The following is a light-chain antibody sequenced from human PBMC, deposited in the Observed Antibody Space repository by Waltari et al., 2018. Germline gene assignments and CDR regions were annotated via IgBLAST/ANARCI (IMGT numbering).Light chain of an antibody. Sequence: QSVLPQPPSASGTPGQRVTISCSGSYSNIGSNTVNWYQHLPGTAPTLLIYNNNLRPSGVPHRFSGPKAGTPASLAITGLQSEDEADYYCAAWDDSLSGSYVFGTGTKVTVL. CDR1: YSNIGSNT. CDR3: AAWDDSLSGSYV. CDR2: NNN. V-gene: IGLV1-44*01. J-gene: IGLJ1*01.